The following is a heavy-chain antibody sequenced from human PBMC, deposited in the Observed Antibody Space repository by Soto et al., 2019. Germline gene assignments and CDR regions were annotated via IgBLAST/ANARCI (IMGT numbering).Heavy chain of an antibody. CDR2: ISAYNGNT. Sequence: QVQLVQSGAEVKKPGASVKVSCKASGYTFTSYGISWVRQAPGQGLEWMGWISAYNGNTNYAQKLQGRVTMTTDTTTSTAYMELRSMRSDDTAVYYWARVPYDYVWGSYPTCGMDVWGQGTTVTVSS. CDR3: ARVPYDYVWGSYPTCGMDV. CDR1: GYTFTSYG. D-gene: IGHD3-16*02. J-gene: IGHJ6*02. V-gene: IGHV1-18*01.